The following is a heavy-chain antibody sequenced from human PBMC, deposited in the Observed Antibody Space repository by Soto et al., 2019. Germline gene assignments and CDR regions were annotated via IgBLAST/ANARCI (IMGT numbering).Heavy chain of an antibody. CDR2: ISSSSSYT. V-gene: IGHV3-11*06. D-gene: IGHD5-12*01. CDR3: ARDRAIVATDYYYYGMDV. Sequence: GGSLRLSCAASGFTFSDYYMSWIRQAPGKGLEWVSYISSSSSYTNYADSVKGRFTISRDNAKNSLYLQMNSLRAEDTAVYYCARDRAIVATDYYYYGMDVWGHGTTVTVYS. J-gene: IGHJ6*02. CDR1: GFTFSDYY.